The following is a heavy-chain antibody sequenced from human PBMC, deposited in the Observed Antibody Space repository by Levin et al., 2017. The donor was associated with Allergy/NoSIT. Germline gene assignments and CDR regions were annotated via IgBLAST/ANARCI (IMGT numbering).Heavy chain of an antibody. V-gene: IGHV3-30*18. D-gene: IGHD4-11*01. Sequence: GGSLRLSCAASGFTFSSYGMHWVRQAPGKGLEWVAVISYDGSNKYYADSVKGRFTISRDNSKNTLYLQMNSLRAEDTAVYYCAKDSPLTTYYYYYGMDVWGQGTTVTVSS. J-gene: IGHJ6*02. CDR2: ISYDGSNK. CDR3: AKDSPLTTYYYYYGMDV. CDR1: GFTFSSYG.